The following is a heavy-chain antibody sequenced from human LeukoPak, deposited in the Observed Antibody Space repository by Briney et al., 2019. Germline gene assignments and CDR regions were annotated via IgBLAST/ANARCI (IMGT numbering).Heavy chain of an antibody. D-gene: IGHD1-7*01. V-gene: IGHV4-61*03. J-gene: IGHJ4*02. CDR3: ARVTGTIFDY. CDR1: GGSISSGGYY. CDR2: ISYSGRT. Sequence: SETLSLTCTVSGGSISSGGYYWSWIRQPPGKGLEWIGYISYSGRTSYNPSLKSRVTISVDTSKNHFSLKLSSVTAADTAVYYCARVTGTIFDYWGQGTLVTVSS.